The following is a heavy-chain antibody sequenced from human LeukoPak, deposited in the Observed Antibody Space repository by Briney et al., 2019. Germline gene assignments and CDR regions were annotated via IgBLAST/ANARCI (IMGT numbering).Heavy chain of an antibody. J-gene: IGHJ6*02. D-gene: IGHD1-26*01. CDR1: GGTFSSYA. CDR2: IIPIFGTA. Sequence: AASVKVSCTASGGTFSSYAISWVRQAPGQGLEWMGGIIPIFGTANYAQKFQGRVTITADESTSTAYMELSSLRSEDTAVYYCARDEGSYWAGGRYYGMDVWGQGTTVTVSS. CDR3: ARDEGSYWAGGRYYGMDV. V-gene: IGHV1-69*13.